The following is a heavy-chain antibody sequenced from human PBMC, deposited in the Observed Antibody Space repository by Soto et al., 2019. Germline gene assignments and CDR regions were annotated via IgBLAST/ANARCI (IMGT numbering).Heavy chain of an antibody. CDR1: GYTFTGYY. D-gene: IGHD6-19*01. Sequence: ASVKVSCKASGYTFTGYYMHWVRQAPGQGLEWMGWINPNSGGTNYAQKFQGWVTMTRDTSISTAYMELSRLRSDDTAVYYCARAPSSVAGIGYYGMDVWGQGTTVTVSS. CDR2: INPNSGGT. J-gene: IGHJ6*02. V-gene: IGHV1-2*04. CDR3: ARAPSSVAGIGYYGMDV.